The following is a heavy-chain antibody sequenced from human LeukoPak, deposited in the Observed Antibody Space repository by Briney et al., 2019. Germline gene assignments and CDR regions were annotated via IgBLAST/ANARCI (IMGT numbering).Heavy chain of an antibody. V-gene: IGHV3-7*01. CDR1: GFTFSHHW. J-gene: IGHJ6*04. D-gene: IGHD3-10*02. Sequence: GGSLRLSCAASGFTFSHHWMTWVRQAPGKGLEWVANIKQDGSETYFVDSVKGRFTISRDNAKNSLYMQMNSLRAEDTAVYYCAELGITMIGGVWGKGTTVTISS. CDR3: AELGITMIGGV. CDR2: IKQDGSET.